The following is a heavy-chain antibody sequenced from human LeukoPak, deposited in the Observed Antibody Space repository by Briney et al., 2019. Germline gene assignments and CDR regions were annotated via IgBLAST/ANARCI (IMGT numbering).Heavy chain of an antibody. V-gene: IGHV4-59*01. CDR1: GGSISGYY. D-gene: IGHD2-15*01. CDR2: IYYSGST. Sequence: SETLSLTCAVSGGSISGYYWSWIRQPPGKGLEWIGYIYYSGSTKYNPSLKSRVTISLDTSKNQFSLKLSSVTAADTAVYYCARDHNCSGGSCYSPYNWFDPWGQGTLVTVSS. CDR3: ARDHNCSGGSCYSPYNWFDP. J-gene: IGHJ5*02.